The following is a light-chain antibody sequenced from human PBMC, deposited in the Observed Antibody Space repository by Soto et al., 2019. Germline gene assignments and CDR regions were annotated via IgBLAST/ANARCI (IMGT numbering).Light chain of an antibody. CDR2: DAS. V-gene: IGKV1-33*01. CDR1: QDISNY. J-gene: IGKJ4*01. Sequence: DIQMTQSPSSLSASVGDRVTITCQASQDISNYLNWYQQKPGKAPKLLIYDASNLETGVPPRFRGSGSGTDFTFTISSLEPEDIATYYCQQYDNLPITFGGGTKVEIK. CDR3: QQYDNLPIT.